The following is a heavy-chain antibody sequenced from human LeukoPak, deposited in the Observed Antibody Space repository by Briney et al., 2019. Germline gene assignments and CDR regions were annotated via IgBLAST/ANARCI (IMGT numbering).Heavy chain of an antibody. CDR1: GYTFTDYY. CDR3: ARNLFDSNAYYSPADY. J-gene: IGHJ4*02. CDR2: INPNTGGT. Sequence: ASVKVSCKASGYTFTDYYMHWVRQAPGQRFEWMGRINPNTGGTNYAQKFQGWVTMTRDTSMSTAYMEVSSLTSDDTAVYYCARNLFDSNAYYSPADYWGQGTLVTVAS. V-gene: IGHV1-2*04. D-gene: IGHD3-22*01.